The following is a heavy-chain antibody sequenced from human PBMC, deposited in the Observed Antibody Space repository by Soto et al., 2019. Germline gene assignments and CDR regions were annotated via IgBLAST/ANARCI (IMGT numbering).Heavy chain of an antibody. J-gene: IGHJ5*02. Sequence: QVQLQESGPGLVKPSQTLSLTCTVSGGSISSGDYYWSWIRQPPGKGLEWIGYIYYSGSTSYNPSLKSRVTIKVEKCKNKFLLKMRSVTAEDTAVYYCARGEVVAADDSWGGWFDPWGQGTLVTVSS. D-gene: IGHD6-13*01. CDR1: GGSISSGDYY. CDR2: IYYSGST. V-gene: IGHV4-30-4*01. CDR3: ARGEVVAADDSWGGWFDP.